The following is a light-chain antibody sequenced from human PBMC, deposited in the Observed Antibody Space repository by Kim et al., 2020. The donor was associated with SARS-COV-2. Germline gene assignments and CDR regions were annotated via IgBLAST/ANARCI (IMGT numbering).Light chain of an antibody. V-gene: IGLV1-44*01. CDR2: GYN. J-gene: IGLJ2*01. CDR3: AAWDDNLNGVG. Sequence: GQRVTISCSGSFANVGSNTVNWYQQLPGTSPKLLIFGYNPRPSGVPDRFSGSKSGTSASLAISGLQSEDEADYYCAAWDDNLNGVGFGGGTQLTVL. CDR1: FANVGSNT.